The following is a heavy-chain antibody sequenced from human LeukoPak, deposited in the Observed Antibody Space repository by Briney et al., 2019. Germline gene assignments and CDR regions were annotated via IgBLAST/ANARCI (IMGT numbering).Heavy chain of an antibody. CDR1: GFTFSCFW. J-gene: IGHJ5*02. D-gene: IGHD4-17*01. CDR3: AREVRRDYAGNWFDP. Sequence: GGSLRLSCAASGFTFSCFWMHWVRQAPGKGLVWVSRINSDGSSTSYADSVKGRFTISRDNAKNTLYLQMNSLRAEDTAVYYCAREVRRDYAGNWFDPWGQGTLVTVSS. CDR2: INSDGSST. V-gene: IGHV3-74*01.